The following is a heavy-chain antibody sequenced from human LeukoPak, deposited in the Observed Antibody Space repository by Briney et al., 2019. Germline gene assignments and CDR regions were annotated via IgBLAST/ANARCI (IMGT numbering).Heavy chain of an antibody. D-gene: IGHD1-26*01. CDR2: ISSSGSTI. J-gene: IGHJ4*02. CDR3: ARGALRGVGATTGNY. Sequence: PGGSLRLSCAASGFAFSSYEMSWIRQAPGKGLEWVSYISSSGSTIYYADSVKGRFTISRDNAKNSLYLQMNSLRAEDTAVYYCARGALRGVGATTGNYWGQGTLVTVSS. V-gene: IGHV3-48*03. CDR1: GFAFSSYE.